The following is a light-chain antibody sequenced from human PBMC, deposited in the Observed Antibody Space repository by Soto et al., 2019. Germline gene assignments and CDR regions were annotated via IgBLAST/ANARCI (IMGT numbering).Light chain of an antibody. CDR1: QGIRND. CDR3: LQDYNYPRT. CDR2: AAS. Sequence: AIQMTQSPSSLSASVGDRVTITCRASQGIRNDLGWYQQKPGKAPKLLVYAASSLPSGVPSRFSGSGSGTDFTLTISSLQPEDFATYYCLQDYNYPRTFGQGTKVEIK. J-gene: IGKJ1*01. V-gene: IGKV1-6*01.